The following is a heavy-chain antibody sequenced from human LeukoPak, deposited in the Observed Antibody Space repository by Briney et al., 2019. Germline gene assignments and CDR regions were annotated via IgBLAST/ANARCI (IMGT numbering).Heavy chain of an antibody. CDR3: ARASGYGSGSYSTYYYYYCYMDV. V-gene: IGHV4-34*01. J-gene: IGHJ6*03. CDR2: INHSGST. CDR1: GGSFSGYY. D-gene: IGHD3-10*01. Sequence: SETLSLTCAVYGGSFSGYYWSWIRQPPGKGLEWIGEINHSGSTNYNPSLKSRVTISVDTSKNQFSLKLSSVTAADTAVYYCARASGYGSGSYSTYYYYYCYMDVWGKGTTVTVSS.